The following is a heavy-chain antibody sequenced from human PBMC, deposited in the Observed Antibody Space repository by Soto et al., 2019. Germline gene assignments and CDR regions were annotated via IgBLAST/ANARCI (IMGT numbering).Heavy chain of an antibody. J-gene: IGHJ6*02. D-gene: IGHD2-2*01. CDR1: GGSISSGDYY. Sequence: SETLSLTCTVTGGSISSGDYYWSWIRQPPGKGLEWIGYIYYSGSTYYNPSLKSRVTISVDTSKNQFSLKLSSVTAADTAVYYCARGVTRYQLLTYYYGMDVWGQGTTVTVSS. CDR3: ARGVTRYQLLTYYYGMDV. V-gene: IGHV4-30-4*01. CDR2: IYYSGST.